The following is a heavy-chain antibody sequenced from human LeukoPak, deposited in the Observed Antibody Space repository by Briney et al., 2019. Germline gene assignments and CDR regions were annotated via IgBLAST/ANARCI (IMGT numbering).Heavy chain of an antibody. V-gene: IGHV3-33*01. J-gene: IGHJ4*02. CDR2: IYYDGSNK. CDR1: GFTFSSHG. CDR3: ARGFLEWLPDDY. D-gene: IGHD3-3*01. Sequence: PGGSLRLSCAASGFTFSSHGMHWVRQAPGKGLEWVALIYYDGSNKYYADSVKGRFTISRDNSKNTLYLQMNSLRAEDTAVYYCARGFLEWLPDDYWGQGTLVTVSS.